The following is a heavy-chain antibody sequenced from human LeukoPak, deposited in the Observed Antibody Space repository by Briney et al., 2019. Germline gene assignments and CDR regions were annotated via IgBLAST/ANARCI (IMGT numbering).Heavy chain of an antibody. CDR2: IYYSGST. Sequence: PSETLSLTCTVSGGSISSSSYYWGWIRQPPGKGLEWIGSIYYSGSTYYNPSLKSRVTISVDTSKNQFSLKLSSVTAADTAVYYCARTLYYSSGWYENAFDIWGQGTMVTVSS. V-gene: IGHV4-39*07. D-gene: IGHD6-19*01. CDR1: GGSISSSSYY. CDR3: ARTLYYSSGWYENAFDI. J-gene: IGHJ3*02.